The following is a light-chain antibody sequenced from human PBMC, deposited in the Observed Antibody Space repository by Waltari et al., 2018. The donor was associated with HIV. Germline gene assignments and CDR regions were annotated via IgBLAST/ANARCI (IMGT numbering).Light chain of an antibody. Sequence: QSVVTQPPSASGTPGQTVIISCSGSGSTIGHNAVNSYQQFPGAAPRLLLHSDNQRPSGVPDRFSGSKYGTSASLAISDLQSDDEADYYCAVWNDKLNNSVVSGGSVAFGGGTKLTVL. CDR2: SDN. CDR3: AVWNDKLNNSVVSGGSVA. J-gene: IGLJ2*01. CDR1: GSTIGHNA. V-gene: IGLV1-44*01.